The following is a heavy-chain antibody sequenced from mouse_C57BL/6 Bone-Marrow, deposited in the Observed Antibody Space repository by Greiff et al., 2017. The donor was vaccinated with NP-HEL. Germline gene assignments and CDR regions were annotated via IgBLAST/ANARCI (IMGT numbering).Heavy chain of an antibody. CDR2: ISSGSSTI. CDR1: GFTFSDYG. CDR3: ARLNWASWFAY. V-gene: IGHV5-17*01. Sequence: EVQGVESGGGLVKPGGSLKLSCAASGFTFSDYGMHWVRQAPEKGLEWVAYISSGSSTIYYADTVKGRFTISRDNAKNTLFLQMTSLRSEDTAMYYCARLNWASWFAYWGQGTLVTVSA. J-gene: IGHJ3*01. D-gene: IGHD4-1*01.